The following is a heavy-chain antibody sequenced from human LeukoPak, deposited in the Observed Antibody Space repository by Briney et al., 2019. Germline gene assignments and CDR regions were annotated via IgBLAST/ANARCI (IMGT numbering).Heavy chain of an antibody. Sequence: GGSLRLSCAASGFTVSFNYMSWVRQAPGKGLEWVSVIYSGGSTYYADSVKGRFTISRDNSKNMLYLQMNSLRAEDTVVYFCATGTTGMASYWGQGTLVTVSS. CDR2: IYSGGST. CDR1: GFTVSFNY. D-gene: IGHD1-1*01. CDR3: ATGTTGMASY. V-gene: IGHV3-53*01. J-gene: IGHJ4*02.